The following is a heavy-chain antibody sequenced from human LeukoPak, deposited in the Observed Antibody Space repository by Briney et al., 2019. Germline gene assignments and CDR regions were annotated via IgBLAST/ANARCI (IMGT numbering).Heavy chain of an antibody. D-gene: IGHD2-15*01. CDR3: AKDVKGLLSNWFDP. CDR1: GFTLSSYA. CDR2: ISGSGGST. Sequence: PGGSLRLSCAASGFTLSSYAMSWVRQAPGKGLEWVSAISGSGGSTYYADSVKGRFTISRDNSKNTLYLQMNSLRAEDTAVYYCAKDVKGLLSNWFDPWGQGTLVTVSS. V-gene: IGHV3-23*01. J-gene: IGHJ5*02.